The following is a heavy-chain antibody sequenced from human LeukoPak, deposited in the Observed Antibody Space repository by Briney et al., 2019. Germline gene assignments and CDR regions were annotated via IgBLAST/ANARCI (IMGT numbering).Heavy chain of an antibody. J-gene: IGHJ5*02. Sequence: GASVKVSCKASGYTFTSYGISWVRQAPGQGLEWMGWISAYNGNTNYAQKLRGRVTMTTDTSTSTAYMELRSLRSDDTAVYYCARVPDYDFWSGYSNWFDPWGQGTLVTVSS. D-gene: IGHD3-3*01. CDR3: ARVPDYDFWSGYSNWFDP. CDR1: GYTFTSYG. V-gene: IGHV1-18*01. CDR2: ISAYNGNT.